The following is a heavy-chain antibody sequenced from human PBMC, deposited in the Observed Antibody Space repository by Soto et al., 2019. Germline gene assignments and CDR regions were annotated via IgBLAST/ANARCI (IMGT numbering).Heavy chain of an antibody. J-gene: IGHJ6*04. D-gene: IGHD4-17*01. CDR2: ISGSGGST. CDR1: GFTFSSYA. V-gene: IGHV3-23*01. CDR3: AGSYGDYRSVDV. Sequence: EVQLLESGGGLVQPGGSLRLSCAASGFTFSSYAMSWVRQAPGKGLEWVSAISGSGGSTYYADSVKGRFTISRDNSKNTLYLQMNSLRAEDTAVYYCAGSYGDYRSVDVWGKGTTVTVSS.